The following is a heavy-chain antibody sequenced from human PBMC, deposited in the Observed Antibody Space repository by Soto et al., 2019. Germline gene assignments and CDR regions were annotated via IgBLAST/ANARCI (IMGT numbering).Heavy chain of an antibody. J-gene: IGHJ5*02. CDR2: INPNSGGT. CDR1: GYTFTGYY. V-gene: IGHV1-2*04. CDR3: AGGPLKYGSGPQRGWFDP. D-gene: IGHD3-10*01. Sequence: QVQLVQSGAEVKKPGASVKVSCKASGYTFTGYYMHWVRQAPGQGLEWMGWINPNSGGTNYAQKFQGWVTMTRDTSISPAYMELSRLRSDDTAVYYCAGGPLKYGSGPQRGWFDPWGQGTLVTVSS.